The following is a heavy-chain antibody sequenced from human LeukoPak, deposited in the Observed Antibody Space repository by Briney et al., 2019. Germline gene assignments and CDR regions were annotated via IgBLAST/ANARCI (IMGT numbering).Heavy chain of an antibody. CDR2: MNPNSGNT. V-gene: IGHV1-8*01. D-gene: IGHD2-2*01. CDR1: GYTFTSYD. J-gene: IGHJ5*02. CDR3: ARGGVHLGYCSSTSCSIGRFDP. Sequence: GASVKVSCKASGYTFTSYDINWLRQATGQGLEWMGWMNPNSGNTGYAQKFQGRVTMTRNTSISTAYMELSSLRSEDTAVYYCARGGVHLGYCSSTSCSIGRFDPWGQGTLVTVSS.